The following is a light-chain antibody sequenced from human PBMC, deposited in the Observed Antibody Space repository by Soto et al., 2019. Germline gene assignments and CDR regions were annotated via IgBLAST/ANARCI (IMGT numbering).Light chain of an antibody. V-gene: IGKV3-20*01. CDR1: QSVSSNY. CDR2: GAS. J-gene: IGKJ4*01. Sequence: EIVLTQSPATLSLSPGERATLSCRASQSVSSNYLGWYQQKPGQAPRLLIYGASSRATGIPDRFSGSGSGTDFTLTISRLEPEDFAVYYCQQYGSSPSLTFGGGTKVDIK. CDR3: QQYGSSPSLT.